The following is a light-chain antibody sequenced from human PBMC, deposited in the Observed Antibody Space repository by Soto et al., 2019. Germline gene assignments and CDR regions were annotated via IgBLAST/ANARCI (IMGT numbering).Light chain of an antibody. CDR2: DAS. CDR3: QQYNNYRT. J-gene: IGKJ1*01. CDR1: QSISSW. V-gene: IGKV1-5*01. Sequence: DIQIIQSPSTLSASVGDRVTITCRASQSISSWLAWYQQKPGKAPKLLIYDASSLESGVPSRFSGSGSATEFTLTISSLQPDDFATYYCQQYNNYRTFGQGTKVDIK.